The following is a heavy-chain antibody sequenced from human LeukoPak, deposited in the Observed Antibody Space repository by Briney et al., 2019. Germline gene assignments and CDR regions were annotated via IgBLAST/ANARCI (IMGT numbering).Heavy chain of an antibody. J-gene: IGHJ6*03. CDR3: ARTYSGWYGTYYYYMDV. V-gene: IGHV6-1*01. CDR1: GDSVSSNSAA. CDR2: TYYRSKWYN. D-gene: IGHD6-19*01. Sequence: SQTLSLTCAISGDSVSSNSAAWNWIRQSPSRGLEWLGRTYYRSKWYNDYAVSVKSRITINPDTSKNQFSLQLNSVTPEDTAVYYCARTYSGWYGTYYYYMDVWGKGTTVTVSS.